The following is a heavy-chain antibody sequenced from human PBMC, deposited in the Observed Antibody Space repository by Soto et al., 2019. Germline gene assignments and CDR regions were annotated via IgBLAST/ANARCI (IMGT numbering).Heavy chain of an antibody. CDR2: IYHSGST. CDR3: ARSPSHNFPYNWFDP. CDR1: GGSISSGGYS. V-gene: IGHV4-30-2*01. Sequence: SETLSLTCAVSGGSISSGGYSWSWIRQPPGKGLEWIGYIYHSGSTYYNPSLKSRVTISVDRSKNQFSLKLSSVTAADTAVYYCARSPSHNFPYNWFDPWGQGTLVTVSS. J-gene: IGHJ5*02.